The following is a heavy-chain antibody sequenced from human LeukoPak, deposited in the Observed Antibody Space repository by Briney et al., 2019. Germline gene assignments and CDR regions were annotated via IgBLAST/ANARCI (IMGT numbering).Heavy chain of an antibody. D-gene: IGHD3-10*01. CDR1: GFAVSGNY. Sequence: GGSLRLSCAASGFAVSGNYMSWVRQAPGKGLEWVSVIYSDGRTYYADSVKGRFTISRDVSKNTLFLQMTSLRAEDTAVYYCAKLKGWYGEGYFDYWGQGTLVTVSS. J-gene: IGHJ4*02. CDR3: AKLKGWYGEGYFDY. CDR2: IYSDGRT. V-gene: IGHV3-53*01.